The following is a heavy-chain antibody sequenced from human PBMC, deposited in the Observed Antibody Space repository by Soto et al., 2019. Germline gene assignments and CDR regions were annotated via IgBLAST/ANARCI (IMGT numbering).Heavy chain of an antibody. CDR2: IFHSGST. Sequence: QLQLQESGSGLVKPSQTLSLTCAVSGGSISSGGYSWSWLRQPPGKGLEWIGYIFHSGSTYYNPSPKGLVTISVDGSKNDFSLALSAVTAADTAVYYCAREGGSGSPHWYVNVWGRGTLVTVSS. J-gene: IGHJ2*01. CDR3: AREGGSGSPHWYVNV. CDR1: GGSISSGGYS. D-gene: IGHD1-26*01. V-gene: IGHV4-30-2*01.